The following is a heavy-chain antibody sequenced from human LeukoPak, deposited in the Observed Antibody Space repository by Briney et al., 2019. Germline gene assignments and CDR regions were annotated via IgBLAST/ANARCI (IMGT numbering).Heavy chain of an antibody. D-gene: IGHD3-22*01. CDR1: GFTFSSYG. J-gene: IGHJ4*02. CDR3: AKEGSYYYDSSEDY. V-gene: IGHV3-23*01. CDR2: ISGSGGST. Sequence: PGGSLRLSCAASGFTFSSYGMHWVRQAPGKGLEWVSAISGSGGSTYYADSVKGRFTISRDNSKNTLYLQMNSLRAEDTAVYYCAKEGSYYYDSSEDYWGQGTLVTVSS.